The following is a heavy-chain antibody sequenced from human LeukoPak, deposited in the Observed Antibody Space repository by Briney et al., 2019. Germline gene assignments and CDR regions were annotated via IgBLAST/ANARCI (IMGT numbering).Heavy chain of an antibody. CDR3: AREDYSSSCPDY. D-gene: IGHD6-19*01. Sequence: ASVKVSCKASGYTFTAYYMHWVRQAPGQGLEWMGWINPNSGGTNYAQKFQGWVTMTRDTSISTAYMDLSRLRSDDTAVYYCAREDYSSSCPDYWGQGTLVTVSS. CDR2: INPNSGGT. J-gene: IGHJ4*02. CDR1: GYTFTAYY. V-gene: IGHV1-2*04.